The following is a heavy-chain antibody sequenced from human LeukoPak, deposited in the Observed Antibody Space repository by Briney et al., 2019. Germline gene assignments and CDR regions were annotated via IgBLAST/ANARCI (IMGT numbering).Heavy chain of an antibody. CDR2: ISGSGGST. J-gene: IGHJ4*02. V-gene: IGHV3-23*01. CDR3: AKDVRTIIAVAGTFDD. D-gene: IGHD6-19*01. Sequence: PGGSLRLSCAASGFTFSSYAMSWVRQAPGKGLEWVSAISGSGGSTYYADSVKGRFTISRDNSKNTLYLQMNSLRAEDTAVYYCAKDVRTIIAVAGTFDDWGQGTLVTVSS. CDR1: GFTFSSYA.